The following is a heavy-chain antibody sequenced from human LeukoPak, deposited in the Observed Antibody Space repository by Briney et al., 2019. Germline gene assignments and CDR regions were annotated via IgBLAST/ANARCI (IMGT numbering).Heavy chain of an antibody. CDR3: ARTTSGGVIAYDY. D-gene: IGHD3-16*02. V-gene: IGHV4-34*01. CDR2: INHSGST. Sequence: PSETLSLTCAVYGGSFSGYYWSWIRQPPGKGLEWIGEINHSGSTNYNPSLKSRVTISVDTSKNQFSLKLSSVTAADTAVYYCARTTSGGVIAYDYWGQGTLVTVSS. CDR1: GGSFSGYY. J-gene: IGHJ4*02.